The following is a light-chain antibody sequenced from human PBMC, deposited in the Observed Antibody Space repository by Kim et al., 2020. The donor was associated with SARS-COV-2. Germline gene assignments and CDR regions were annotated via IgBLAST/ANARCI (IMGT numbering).Light chain of an antibody. V-gene: IGKV1-39*01. J-gene: IGKJ1*01. Sequence: ASVGDRVTITCRASQRISRYLNWYRQKPGKAPELLIYAASSLQTGVPSRFSGSGSGADFTLTISSLQPEDFATYYCQQSSSTPRTFGQGTKVDIK. CDR1: QRISRY. CDR3: QQSSSTPRT. CDR2: AAS.